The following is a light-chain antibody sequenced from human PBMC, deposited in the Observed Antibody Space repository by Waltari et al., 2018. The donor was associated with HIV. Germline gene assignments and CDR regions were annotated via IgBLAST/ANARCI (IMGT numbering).Light chain of an antibody. CDR2: LAS. CDR1: QSLLQRNGYTY. V-gene: IGKV2-28*01. Sequence: IVMTQCPLFLPVTPGEPASIDCESSQSLLQRNGYTYLDWYLQKPGQSPQLLIYLASNRASGVSDRFSGSGSGTNFTLKNSRVEAEDVGMYYCMQALQTLTFGGRTEVEI. J-gene: IGKJ4*01. CDR3: MQALQTLT.